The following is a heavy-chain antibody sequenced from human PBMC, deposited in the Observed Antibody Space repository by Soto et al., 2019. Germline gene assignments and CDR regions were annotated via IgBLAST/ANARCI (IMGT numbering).Heavy chain of an antibody. CDR1: GFTFNTHS. D-gene: IGHD2-2*01. Sequence: EVQLVESGGGLVQPGESLRLSCAASGFTFNTHSMNWVRQAPGKGLAWISYITSSSVTMYADSVKGRFTISRDNAKNSLYLQMNSLRAEDTAVYFCVGEVGFQLIYWGQGTLVTVSS. J-gene: IGHJ4*02. CDR3: VGEVGFQLIY. V-gene: IGHV3-48*01. CDR2: ITSSSVTM.